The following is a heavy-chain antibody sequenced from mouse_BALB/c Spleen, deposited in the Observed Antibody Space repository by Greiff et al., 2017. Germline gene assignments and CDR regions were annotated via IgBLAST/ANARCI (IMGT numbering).Heavy chain of an antibody. CDR3: ARDGLRRYYAMDD. V-gene: IGHV1-54*01. Sequence: QVQLQQSGAELVRPGTSVKVSCKASGYAFTNYLIEWVKQRPGQGLEWIGVINPGSGGTNYNEKFKGKATLTADKSSSTAYMQLSSLTSDDSAVYFCARDGLRRYYAMDDWGQGTSVTVSS. J-gene: IGHJ4*01. CDR2: INPGSGGT. CDR1: GYAFTNYL. D-gene: IGHD2-4*01.